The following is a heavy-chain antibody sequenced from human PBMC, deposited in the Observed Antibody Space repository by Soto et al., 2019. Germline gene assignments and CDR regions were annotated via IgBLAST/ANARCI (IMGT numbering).Heavy chain of an antibody. CDR2: IWYDGSNK. J-gene: IGHJ4*02. Sequence: QVQLVESGGSVVQPGRSLRLSCAASGFTFSSYGMHWVRQAPGKGLEWLAVIWYDGSNKYYADSVKGRFTISRDNSKNTLELQMNSLRAEDTAVYYCARDERGSGSIDYWGQVTLVTVAS. V-gene: IGHV3-33*01. CDR3: ARDERGSGSIDY. D-gene: IGHD3-10*01. CDR1: GFTFSSYG.